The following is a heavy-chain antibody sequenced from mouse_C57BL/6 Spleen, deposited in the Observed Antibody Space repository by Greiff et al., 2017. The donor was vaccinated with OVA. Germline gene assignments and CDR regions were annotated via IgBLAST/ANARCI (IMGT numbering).Heavy chain of an antibody. V-gene: IGHV1-50*01. J-gene: IGHJ3*01. CDR2: IDPSDSYT. Sequence: QVQLQQPGAELVKPGASVKLSCKASGYTFTSYWMQWVKQRPGQGLEWIGEIDPSDSYTNYNQKFKGKATLTVDTSSSTAYMQLSSLTSEDSAVYYCASEGTTTAEAWFAYWGQGTLVTVSA. CDR3: ASEGTTTAEAWFAY. D-gene: IGHD1-1*01. CDR1: GYTFTSYW.